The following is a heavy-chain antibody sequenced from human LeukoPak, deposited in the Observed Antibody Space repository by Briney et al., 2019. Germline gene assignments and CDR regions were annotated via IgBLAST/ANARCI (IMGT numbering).Heavy chain of an antibody. D-gene: IGHD6-19*01. CDR1: GGTFSSYA. Sequence: SVKLSCKASGGTFSSYAISWVRQAPGQGLECMGGIIPIFGTANYAQKFQGRVTITTDEYTSTAYMELSSLRSEDPAVYYCVPTSGYSSGWYNFDYRGQGTLVTVSS. CDR2: IIPIFGTA. CDR3: VPTSGYSSGWYNFDY. J-gene: IGHJ4*02. V-gene: IGHV1-69*05.